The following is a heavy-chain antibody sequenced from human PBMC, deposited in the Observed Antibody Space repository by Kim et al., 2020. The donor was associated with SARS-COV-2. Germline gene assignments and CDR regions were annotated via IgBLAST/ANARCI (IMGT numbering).Heavy chain of an antibody. J-gene: IGHJ5*02. CDR2: INAGNGNT. CDR3: ARDIQWGSAAAGTGKFDP. D-gene: IGHD6-13*01. Sequence: ASVKVSCKASGYTFTSYAMHWVRQAPGQRLEWMGWINAGNGNTKYSQKFQGRVTITRDTSASTAYMELSSLRSEDTAVYYCARDIQWGSAAAGTGKFDPWGQGTLVTVSS. CDR1: GYTFTSYA. V-gene: IGHV1-3*01.